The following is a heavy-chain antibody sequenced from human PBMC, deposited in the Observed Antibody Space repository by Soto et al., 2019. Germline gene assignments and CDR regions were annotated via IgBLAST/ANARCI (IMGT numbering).Heavy chain of an antibody. CDR2: MYYNGAT. D-gene: IGHD3-10*01. CDR1: RVSLENNS. CDR3: ARGKPSPGLGTYYNRYDY. J-gene: IGHJ4*02. V-gene: IGHV4-59*01. Sequence: ETPSLTFTFFRVSLENNSGSWIPQSPRKVLEWIANMYYNGATKYNPSLESRVAMSIDTSKNQFSLSLSSVTAADTAVYYCARGKPSPGLGTYYNRYDYWGQGTLVTVSS.